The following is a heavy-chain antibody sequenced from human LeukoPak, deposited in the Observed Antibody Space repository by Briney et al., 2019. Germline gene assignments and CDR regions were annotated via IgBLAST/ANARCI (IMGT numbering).Heavy chain of an antibody. CDR2: IIPIFGTA. CDR1: GGTFSSYA. Sequence: SVKVSCKASGGTFSSYAISWVRQAPGQGLEWMGRIIPIFGTANYVQKFQGRVTITTDESTSAAYMELSSLRSEDTAVYYCARDYPTFGVVSIFDYWGQGTLVSVSS. D-gene: IGHD3-3*01. CDR3: ARDYPTFGVVSIFDY. V-gene: IGHV1-69*05. J-gene: IGHJ4*02.